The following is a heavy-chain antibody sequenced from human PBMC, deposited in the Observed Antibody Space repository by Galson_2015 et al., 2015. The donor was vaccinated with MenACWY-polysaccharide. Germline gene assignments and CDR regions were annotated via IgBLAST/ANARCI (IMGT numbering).Heavy chain of an antibody. Sequence: CAASGFPFSDSWMTWIRQAPGKGLEWVATIKQSGSEKYYVDSVEGRFTVSRDNAKNSLYLQMNSLRAEDTAVYYCARARSWSGYFAFDFWGQGTMVTVSS. CDR3: ARARSWSGYFAFDF. CDR1: GFPFSDSW. D-gene: IGHD3-3*01. CDR2: IKQSGSEK. V-gene: IGHV3-7*01. J-gene: IGHJ3*01.